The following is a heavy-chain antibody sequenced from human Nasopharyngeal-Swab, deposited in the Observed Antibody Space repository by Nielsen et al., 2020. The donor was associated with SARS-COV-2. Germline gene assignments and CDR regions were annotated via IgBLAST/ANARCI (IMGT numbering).Heavy chain of an antibody. Sequence: GGSLRLSCAASGFIFSASAIHWVRQASGKGLEWVGHIGEQDHNYATTYGASVQGRFTISKDDSKNTAFLQMDSLQTEDTALYYCTTDFYLDYWGQRTLVTVSS. CDR1: GFIFSASA. CDR3: TTDFYLDY. CDR2: IGEQDHNYAT. J-gene: IGHJ4*02. V-gene: IGHV3-73*01.